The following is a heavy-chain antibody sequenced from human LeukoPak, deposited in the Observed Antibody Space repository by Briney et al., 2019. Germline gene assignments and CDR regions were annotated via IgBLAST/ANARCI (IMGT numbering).Heavy chain of an antibody. Sequence: GGSLRLSCAASGFTFSSYGMHWVRQAPGKGLEWVAVIWYDGSNKYYADSVKGRFTISRDNAKDSLYLQMNSLRAEDTAIYYCARDLRPDYWGQGTLVTVSS. CDR1: GFTFSSYG. CDR2: IWYDGSNK. CDR3: ARDLRPDY. V-gene: IGHV3-33*01. D-gene: IGHD3-16*01. J-gene: IGHJ4*02.